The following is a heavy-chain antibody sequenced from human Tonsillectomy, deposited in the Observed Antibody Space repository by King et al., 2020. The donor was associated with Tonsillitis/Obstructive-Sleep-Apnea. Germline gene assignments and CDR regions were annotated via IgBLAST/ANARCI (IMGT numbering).Heavy chain of an antibody. Sequence: ITLKESGPTLVKPTQTLTLTCTFSGFSLSTSGVGVGWFRQPPGKALGGLALIYWDDDKRYSPSLKSRLTITKDTSKNPGVLTMTNSDPVDTATYYCAHSVSCSSNSCYGDYYYYYYYMDVWGKGTTVTVSS. V-gene: IGHV2-5*02. CDR2: IYWDDDK. D-gene: IGHD2-2*01. CDR1: GFSLSTSGVG. CDR3: AHSVSCSSNSCYGDYYYYYYYMDV. J-gene: IGHJ6*03.